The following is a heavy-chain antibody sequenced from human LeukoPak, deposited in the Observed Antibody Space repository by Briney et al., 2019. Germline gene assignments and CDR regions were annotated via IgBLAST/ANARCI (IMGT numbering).Heavy chain of an antibody. V-gene: IGHV1-2*02. CDR1: GYTFTSYG. CDR2: INPRTGDT. Sequence: ASVKVSCKASGYTFTSYGMSWVRQAPGQGLEWMGWINPRTGDTNKAQKFQGRVTMTRDTFISTAYMELRGLQSDDTAVYYCATGVITPGFDYWGQGTLVTVPS. CDR3: ATGVITPGFDY. D-gene: IGHD4-23*01. J-gene: IGHJ4*02.